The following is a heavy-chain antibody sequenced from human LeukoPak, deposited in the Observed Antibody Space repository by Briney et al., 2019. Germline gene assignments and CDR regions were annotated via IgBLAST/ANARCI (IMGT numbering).Heavy chain of an antibody. D-gene: IGHD2-8*01. Sequence: GGSLKLSCAASGFTFSGSAMHWVRQASGKRLEWVGRIRSKANSYATVYAASVKGRFTISRDDSKNTAYLQMNSLKTEDTAVYYCTRSGCTNGVCQDYYYYYYMDVWGKGTTVTVSS. CDR1: GFTFSGSA. CDR3: TRSGCTNGVCQDYYYYYYMDV. V-gene: IGHV3-73*01. CDR2: IRSKANSYAT. J-gene: IGHJ6*03.